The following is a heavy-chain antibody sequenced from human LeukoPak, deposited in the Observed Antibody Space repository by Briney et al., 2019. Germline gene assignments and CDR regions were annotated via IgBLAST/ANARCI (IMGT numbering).Heavy chain of an antibody. CDR1: GYTFTSYG. CDR3: ARDRVKRGYSGYERWFDP. D-gene: IGHD5-12*01. Sequence: ASVKVSCKASGYTFTSYGISWVRQAPGQGLEWMGWISAYNGNTNYAQKLQGRVTMTTDTSTSTAYMELRSLRSDGTAVYYCARDRVKRGYSGYERWFDPWGQGTLVTVSS. CDR2: ISAYNGNT. J-gene: IGHJ5*02. V-gene: IGHV1-18*01.